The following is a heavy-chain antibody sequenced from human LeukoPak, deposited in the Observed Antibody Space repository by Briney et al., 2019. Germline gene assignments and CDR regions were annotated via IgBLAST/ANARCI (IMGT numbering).Heavy chain of an antibody. J-gene: IGHJ4*02. CDR3: ARPTNDYGDPYLDY. CDR1: GYSFTNYW. V-gene: IGHV5-51*01. Sequence: GESLKISCKGSGYSFTNYWIGLVRQMPGKGLEWMGIIYPGDSDTRYSPSFQGQVTISADKSISTAYLQWSSLKASDTAMYYCARPTNDYGDPYLDYWGQGTLVTVSS. CDR2: IYPGDSDT. D-gene: IGHD4-17*01.